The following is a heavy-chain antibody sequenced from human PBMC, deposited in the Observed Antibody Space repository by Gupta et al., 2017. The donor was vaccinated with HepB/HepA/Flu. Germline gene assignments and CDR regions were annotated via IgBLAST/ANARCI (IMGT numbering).Heavy chain of an antibody. CDR2: IWYDGSNK. CDR3: AREGQNYGVYYYYGMDV. Sequence: QVQLVESGGGVVQPGRSLRLSCAASGFTFSSYGMHWVRQAPGKGLAWVAVIWYDGSNKYYADSVKGRFTISRDNSKNTLYLQMNSLRAEDTAVYYCAREGQNYGVYYYYGMDVWGQGTTVTVSS. J-gene: IGHJ6*02. D-gene: IGHD4-17*01. V-gene: IGHV3-33*01. CDR1: GFTFSSYG.